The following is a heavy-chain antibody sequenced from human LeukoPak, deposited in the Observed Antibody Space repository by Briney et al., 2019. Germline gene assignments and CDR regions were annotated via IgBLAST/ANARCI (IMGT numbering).Heavy chain of an antibody. CDR2: IYISGST. CDR3: ARGPRYSSSWYLDY. CDR1: GGSISSYY. D-gene: IGHD6-13*01. Sequence: SETLSLTCTVSGGSISSYYWSWIRQPAGKGLEWIGRIYISGSTNYNPSLKSRVTISVDTSKNQFSLKLSSVTAADTAVYYCARGPRYSSSWYLDYWGQGTLVTVSS. J-gene: IGHJ4*02. V-gene: IGHV4-4*07.